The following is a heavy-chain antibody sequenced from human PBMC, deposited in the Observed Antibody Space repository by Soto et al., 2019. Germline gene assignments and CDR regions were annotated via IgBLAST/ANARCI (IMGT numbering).Heavy chain of an antibody. CDR3: ARDLYDFWSGHCQSAFDI. J-gene: IGHJ3*02. V-gene: IGHV1-18*01. CDR2: ISTYNGNT. D-gene: IGHD3-3*01. Sequence: ASVKVSCKASGYTFTSYGISGVRQAPGQGLEWMGWISTYNGNTNFAQKLQGRVTMTTDTSTSTAYMELRSLRSDDTAVYYCARDLYDFWSGHCQSAFDIWGRRTMVTV. CDR1: GYTFTSYG.